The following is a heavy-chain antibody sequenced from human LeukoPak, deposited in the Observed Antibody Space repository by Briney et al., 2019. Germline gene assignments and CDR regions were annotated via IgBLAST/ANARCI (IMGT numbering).Heavy chain of an antibody. Sequence: SGTLSLTRTVSGGSISSYYWSWIRQPPGKGMEWIGYIYYSGSTNYNPSLKSRVTISVDTSKNQFSLKLSSVTAADTAVYYCARGGGNYYYYYMDVWGKGTTVTVSS. CDR2: IYYSGST. CDR1: GGSISSYY. CDR3: ARGGGNYYYYYMDV. D-gene: IGHD2-15*01. J-gene: IGHJ6*03. V-gene: IGHV4-59*01.